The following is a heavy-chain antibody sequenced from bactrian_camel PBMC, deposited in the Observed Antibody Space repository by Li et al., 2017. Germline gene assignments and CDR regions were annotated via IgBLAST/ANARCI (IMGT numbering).Heavy chain of an antibody. V-gene: IGHV3S9*01. J-gene: IGHJ6*01. D-gene: IGHD3*01. CDR2: IDTDGTA. CDR3: MTEGESSIVRTTALVRCGVSDFAY. Sequence: VQLVESGGGSVQTGGSLRLACVGSGYPYSEYCMGWVRQVPGRERELVSAIDTDGTAHYGDSLKGRFTISRDSATNTVYLQMNNLRPEDTAVYYCMTEGESSIVRTTALVRCGVSDFAYWGQGTQVTVS. CDR1: GYPYSEYC.